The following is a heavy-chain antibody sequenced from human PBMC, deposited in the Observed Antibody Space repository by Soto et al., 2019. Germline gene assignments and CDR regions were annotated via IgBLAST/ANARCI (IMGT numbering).Heavy chain of an antibody. CDR1: GGSFSGYY. V-gene: IGHV4-34*01. Sequence: SETLSLTCAVYGGSFSGYYWSWIRQPPGKGLEWIGEINHSGSTNYNPSLKSRVTISADKSITTAYLQWSSLKASDTAMYYCARLKLARIAVAGVFDPWGQGTLVTVSS. CDR3: ARLKLARIAVAGVFDP. CDR2: INHSGST. D-gene: IGHD6-19*01. J-gene: IGHJ5*02.